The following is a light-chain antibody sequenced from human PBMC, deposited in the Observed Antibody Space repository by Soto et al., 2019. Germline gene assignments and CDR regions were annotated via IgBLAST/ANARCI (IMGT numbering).Light chain of an antibody. CDR3: HQASSFPLT. CDR2: KGT. CDR1: QVMSSW. J-gene: IGKJ4*01. V-gene: IGKV1-12*01. Sequence: DIQMTQSPSSVSASVGDTVTITCRASQVMSSWLVWYQQKPGRAPRLLIYKGTNLQLGFPSRFSGRASQTDFTITLTITYLQPEDFATYYCHQASSFPLTFGLGANVEI.